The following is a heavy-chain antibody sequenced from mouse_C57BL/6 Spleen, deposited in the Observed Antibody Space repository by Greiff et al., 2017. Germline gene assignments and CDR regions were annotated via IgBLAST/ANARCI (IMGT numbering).Heavy chain of an antibody. D-gene: IGHD1-1*01. CDR3: TVIYKDY. J-gene: IGHJ2*01. CDR1: GFTFSNYW. CDR2: IRLKSDNYAT. Sequence: EVKVEESGGGLVQPGGSMKLSCVASGFTFSNYWMNWVRQSPEKGLEWVAQIRLKSDNYATHYAESVKGRFTISRDDSKSSVYLQMNNLRAEDTGIYYCTVIYKDYGGQGTTLTVSS. V-gene: IGHV6-3*01.